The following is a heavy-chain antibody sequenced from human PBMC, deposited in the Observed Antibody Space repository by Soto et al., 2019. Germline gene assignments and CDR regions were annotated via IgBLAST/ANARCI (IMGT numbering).Heavy chain of an antibody. Sequence: PSETLSLTCSVSGGPISSGDYYWSWIRQPPGKGLEWIGYIYYSGSTYYNPSLKSRVTISVDTSKNQFSLKLSSVTAADTAVYYCDRGSYYYDSSGYYQYWGQGTLVTVSS. CDR3: DRGSYYYDSSGYYQY. CDR2: IYYSGST. V-gene: IGHV4-30-4*01. J-gene: IGHJ4*02. CDR1: GGPISSGDYY. D-gene: IGHD3-22*01.